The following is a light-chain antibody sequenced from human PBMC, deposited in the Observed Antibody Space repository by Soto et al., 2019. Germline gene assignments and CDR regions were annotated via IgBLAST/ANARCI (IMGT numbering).Light chain of an antibody. CDR3: LSYTASSTFV. Sequence: QAVVTQPPSASGSLGQSVTISCTGTSSDIGTYDYVSWYQQHPGRAPKLIVFQVSFRPSAVSDRFSGSKSDNTASLTISGLQTEDEADYYCLSYTASSTFVFGTGTKLTVL. CDR2: QVS. V-gene: IGLV2-14*03. J-gene: IGLJ1*01. CDR1: SSDIGTYDY.